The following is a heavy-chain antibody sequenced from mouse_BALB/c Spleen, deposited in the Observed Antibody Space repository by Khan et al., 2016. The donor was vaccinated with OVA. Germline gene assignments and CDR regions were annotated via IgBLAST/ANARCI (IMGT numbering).Heavy chain of an antibody. CDR2: INPVSDYT. J-gene: IGHJ3*01. D-gene: IGHD2-14*01. CDR3: AKEGAYYRSDGWFAY. Sequence: QVQLKQSGAELTRPGASVKMSCKTSGYNFTSYTMHWVKQRPGQGLELIGYINPVSDYTNYNQNFKDKATLTADKSSSTAYMQLRSLTSEDSAVYYCAKEGAYYRSDGWFAYWGQGTLGTVST. CDR1: GYNFTSYT. V-gene: IGHV1-4*01.